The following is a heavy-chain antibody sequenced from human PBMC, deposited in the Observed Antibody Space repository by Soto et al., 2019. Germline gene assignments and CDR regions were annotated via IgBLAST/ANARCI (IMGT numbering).Heavy chain of an antibody. V-gene: IGHV4-39*01. D-gene: IGHD6-19*01. CDR1: GVSLTSSSYY. CDR2: IYYSGTT. J-gene: IGHJ1*01. Sequence: PSETLSLTCSVSGVSLTSSSYYWGWVRQSPGRGLEWIGSIYYSGTTYYNPSLKSRVTVSVDTSNNQFSLKLNSVTAADTALYYCVILMRVMAGLFEYFLHRGPGVRGTRSS. CDR3: VILMRVMAGLFEYFLH.